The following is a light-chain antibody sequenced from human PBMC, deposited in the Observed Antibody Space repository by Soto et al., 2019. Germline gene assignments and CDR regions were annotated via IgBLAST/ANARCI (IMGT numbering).Light chain of an antibody. Sequence: QSALTQPASVSGSPGQWISISCTGSSSDVGVHNFVSWYQHHPDKAPKVLIYGVTNRPSGVSNRFSGSKSGNTASLTISGIQSEGEVDYYCCSYTPAYTWVFGGGTKLTVL. CDR3: CSYTPAYTWV. CDR1: SSDVGVHNF. V-gene: IGLV2-14*01. J-gene: IGLJ3*02. CDR2: GVT.